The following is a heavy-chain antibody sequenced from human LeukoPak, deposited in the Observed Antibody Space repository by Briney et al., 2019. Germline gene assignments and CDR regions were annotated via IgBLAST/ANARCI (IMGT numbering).Heavy chain of an antibody. V-gene: IGHV3-33*01. J-gene: IGHJ4*01. CDR2: IWHDGSYK. Sequence: PGGSLRLSCAASGCTFNNHAMHWVRKAPGKGLGLEAMIWHDGSYKYYADSVTGRFTISRDDSQNTLYLQMNSLRAEDTAVYYCARDGRHNYNLDYWGHGTLVTVSS. CDR1: GCTFNNHA. D-gene: IGHD4-11*01. CDR3: ARDGRHNYNLDY.